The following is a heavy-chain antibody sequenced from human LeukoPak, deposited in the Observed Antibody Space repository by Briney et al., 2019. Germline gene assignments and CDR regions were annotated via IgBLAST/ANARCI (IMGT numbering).Heavy chain of an antibody. Sequence: GGSLRLSCAASRFRFSHYYMSWIRQAPGKGLEWISYISSGGGSIYYADSVKGRFTVSRDNAKNSVFLQMNSLRAEDTAVYYCARDYYVSGNYFNFLNYWGQGTLVTVSS. CDR3: ARDYYVSGNYFNFLNY. J-gene: IGHJ4*02. V-gene: IGHV3-11*04. D-gene: IGHD3-10*01. CDR1: RFRFSHYY. CDR2: ISSGGGSI.